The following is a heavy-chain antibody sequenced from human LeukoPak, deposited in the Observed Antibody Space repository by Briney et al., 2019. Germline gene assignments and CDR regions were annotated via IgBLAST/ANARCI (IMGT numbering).Heavy chain of an antibody. Sequence: GASVKVSCKASGYTFTGYYMHWVRQAPGQGLEWMGGIIPIFGTANYAQKFQGRVTITADDSTSTAYMELSSLRSEDTAVYYCARDESGVSIAAAGNEHYYYYYGMDVWGQGTTVTVSS. CDR1: GYTFTGYY. CDR2: IIPIFGTA. J-gene: IGHJ6*02. CDR3: ARDESGVSIAAAGNEHYYYYYGMDV. D-gene: IGHD6-13*01. V-gene: IGHV1-69*13.